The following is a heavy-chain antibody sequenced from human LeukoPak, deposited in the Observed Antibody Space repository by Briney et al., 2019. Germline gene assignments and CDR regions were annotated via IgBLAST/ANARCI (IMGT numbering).Heavy chain of an antibody. V-gene: IGHV4-34*01. D-gene: IGHD6-19*01. Sequence: PSETLSLTCAVYGGSFSGYSWNWIRQPPVKGLEWIGEINHSGSTNYNPSLKSRLTISVDMSKNQFSLKLSSVTAADTAVYYCARGRGIAVAGKSAHGYWGQGTLVTVSS. CDR3: ARGRGIAVAGKSAHGY. CDR1: GGSFSGYS. CDR2: INHSGST. J-gene: IGHJ4*02.